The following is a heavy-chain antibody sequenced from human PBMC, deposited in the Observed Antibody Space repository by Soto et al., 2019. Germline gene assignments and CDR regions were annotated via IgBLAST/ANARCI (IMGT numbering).Heavy chain of an antibody. CDR2: LAWDGGSI. CDR3: VRYDDFDL. D-gene: IGHD3-9*01. V-gene: IGHV3-9*01. J-gene: IGHJ3*01. Sequence: EVQLVESGGGLVQPGRSLRLSCAASGFTFDAYPMHWVRQAPGKGLAWVAGLAWDGGSIEYVDSVEGRFTISRDNAKNSFYLQMSSLRDEDTALYYCVRYDDFDLWGQGTQFTVSS. CDR1: GFTFDAYP.